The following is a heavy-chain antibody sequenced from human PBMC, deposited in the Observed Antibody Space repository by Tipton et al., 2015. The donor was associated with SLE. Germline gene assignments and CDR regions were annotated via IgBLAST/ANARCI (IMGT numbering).Heavy chain of an antibody. CDR2: INHSEST. J-gene: IGHJ4*02. V-gene: IGHV4-34*01. D-gene: IGHD6-6*01. CDR3: ARALSSLLFDY. Sequence: TLSLTCAVYGGSFSGYYWSWIRQPPGKGLEWIGEINHSESTNYNPSLKSRVTISVDTSKNQFSLKLSPVTAADTAVYYCARALSSLLFDYWGQGTLVTVSS. CDR1: GGSFSGYY.